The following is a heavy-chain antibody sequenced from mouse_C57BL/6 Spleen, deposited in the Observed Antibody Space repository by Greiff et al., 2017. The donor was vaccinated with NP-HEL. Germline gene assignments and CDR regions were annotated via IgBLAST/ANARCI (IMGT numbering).Heavy chain of an antibody. V-gene: IGHV1-75*01. J-gene: IGHJ2*01. D-gene: IGHD1-1*01. Sequence: QVHVKQSGPELVKPGASVKISCKASGYTFTDYYINWVKQRPGQGLEWIGWIFPGSGSTYYNEKFKGKATLTVDKSSSTAYMLLSSLTSEDSAVYFCARSTVVRHYFDYWGQGTTLTVSS. CDR3: ARSTVVRHYFDY. CDR2: IFPGSGST. CDR1: GYTFTDYY.